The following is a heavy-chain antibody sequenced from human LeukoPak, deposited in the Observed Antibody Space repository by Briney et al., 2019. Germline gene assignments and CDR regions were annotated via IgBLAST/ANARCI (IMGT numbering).Heavy chain of an antibody. V-gene: IGHV3-23*01. D-gene: IGHD2-15*01. J-gene: IGHJ3*02. CDR1: GFIFSNYA. CDR2: IGGRDGGT. CDR3: AKVRWWRGYDAFDI. Sequence: GASLRLSCAASGFIFSNYAMSWVRQAPGKGLEWVSAIGGRDGGTYYADSVKGRFTVSRDNSKNTLYLQMNSLRAEDTAVYYCAKVRWWRGYDAFDIWGQGTMVTVSS.